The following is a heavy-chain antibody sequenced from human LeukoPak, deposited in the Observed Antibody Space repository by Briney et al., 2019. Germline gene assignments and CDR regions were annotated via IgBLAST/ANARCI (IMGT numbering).Heavy chain of an antibody. D-gene: IGHD1-7*01. CDR1: GVSISSYY. CDR3: ARDNWNYGSSMDV. V-gene: IGHV4-59*01. J-gene: IGHJ6*02. Sequence: SETLSLTCTVSGVSISSYYWSWIRQPPGKGLEWIGYIYYSGSTNYNPSLKSRVTISVDTSKDQFSLKLSSVTAADTAVYYCARDNWNYGSSMDVWGQGTTVTVSS. CDR2: IYYSGST.